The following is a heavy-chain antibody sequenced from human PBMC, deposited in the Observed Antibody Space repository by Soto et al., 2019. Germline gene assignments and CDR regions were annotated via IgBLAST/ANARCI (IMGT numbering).Heavy chain of an antibody. J-gene: IGHJ3*02. CDR1: GYTFTSYA. CDR2: INAGNGNT. CDR3: AREAISDLKYAFDI. V-gene: IGHV1-3*01. D-gene: IGHD3-3*01. Sequence: ASVKVSCKASGYTFTSYAMHWVRQAPGQRLEWMGWINAGNGNTKYSQKFQGRVTITRDTSASTAYMELSSLRSEDTAVYYCAREAISDLKYAFDIWGQGTMVTVSS.